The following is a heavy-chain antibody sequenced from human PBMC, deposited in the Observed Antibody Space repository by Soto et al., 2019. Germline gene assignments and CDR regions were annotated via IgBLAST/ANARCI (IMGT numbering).Heavy chain of an antibody. V-gene: IGHV1-69*01. CDR3: VRDRRIYYSDPHDEFVASDYEV. CDR1: GGIFGSHG. J-gene: IGHJ3*01. CDR2: FIPIFRTL. D-gene: IGHD3-22*01. Sequence: QVQLIQSEAEVKKPGSSVRVSCTASGGIFGSHGFSWVRQAPGQRLEWGGVFIPIFRTLTYTEKFQARVRIAASESTNTVYLDLSILTSEDTAVYYCVRDRRIYYSDPHDEFVASDYEVWGQGTMVSVSS.